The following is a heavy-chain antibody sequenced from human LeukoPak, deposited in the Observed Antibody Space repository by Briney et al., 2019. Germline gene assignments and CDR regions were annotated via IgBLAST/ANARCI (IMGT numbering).Heavy chain of an antibody. J-gene: IGHJ4*02. D-gene: IGHD5-12*01. CDR1: GFTFSNYA. Sequence: GRSLRLSCTASGFTFSNYAMHWVRQAPGKGLEWMTVISFDGNNKYYEDSVKGRFTISRDNSKNTLYLQMNSLRAEDTAVYYCARIFGNKSKGYDSSFDYWAQGSLATVPS. CDR3: ARIFGNKSKGYDSSFDY. V-gene: IGHV3-30*04. CDR2: ISFDGNNK.